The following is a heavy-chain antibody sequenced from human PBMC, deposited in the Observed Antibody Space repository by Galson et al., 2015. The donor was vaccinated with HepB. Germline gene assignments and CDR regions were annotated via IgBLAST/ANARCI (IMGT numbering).Heavy chain of an antibody. CDR1: GFTFSSYA. Sequence: SLRLSCAASGFTFSSYAMSWVRQAPGKGLEWVSAISGSGGSTYYADSVKGRFAISRDNSKNTLYLQMNSLRAEDTAVYYCAKSGRGELLRPRYYYYYYGMDVWGQGTTVTVSS. CDR3: AKSGRGELLRPRYYYYYYGMDV. V-gene: IGHV3-23*01. J-gene: IGHJ6*02. CDR2: ISGSGGST. D-gene: IGHD1-26*01.